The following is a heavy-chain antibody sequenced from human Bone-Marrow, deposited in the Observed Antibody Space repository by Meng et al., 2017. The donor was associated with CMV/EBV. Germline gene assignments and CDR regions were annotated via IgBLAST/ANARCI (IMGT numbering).Heavy chain of an antibody. Sequence: ASVKVSCKASGYTLTGYYMHWVRQAPGQGLEWMGWINPNSGGTNYAQKFQGRVTMTRDTSISTAYMELSRLRSDDTAVYYCAREPYYYDSSGYYPGYYGMDVWGQGTTVTVSS. CDR3: AREPYYYDSSGYYPGYYGMDV. CDR2: INPNSGGT. J-gene: IGHJ6*02. V-gene: IGHV1-2*02. CDR1: GYTLTGYY. D-gene: IGHD3-22*01.